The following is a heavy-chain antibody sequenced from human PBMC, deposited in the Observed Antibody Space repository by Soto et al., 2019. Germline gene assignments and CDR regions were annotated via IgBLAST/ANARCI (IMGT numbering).Heavy chain of an antibody. CDR2: IIPIFGTA. D-gene: IGHD6-13*01. CDR3: ARAGMDIAAAGLYYYYYGMDV. CDR1: GGTFSSYA. J-gene: IGHJ6*02. Sequence: QVQLVQSGAEVKKPGSSVKVSCKASGGTFSSYAISWVRQAPGQGLEWMGGIIPIFGTANYAQKFQGRVTITADESTSTDYMDLSSLRSEDTDVYYCARAGMDIAAAGLYYYYYGMDVWGQGTTVTVSS. V-gene: IGHV1-69*01.